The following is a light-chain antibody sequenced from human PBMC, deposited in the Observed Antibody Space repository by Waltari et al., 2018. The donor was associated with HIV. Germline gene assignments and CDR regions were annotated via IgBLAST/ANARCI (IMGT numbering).Light chain of an antibody. CDR3: QQRSNWPRMYT. Sequence: EIVLTQSPATLSLSPGERATLSCRASQSVSSNLAWYQQKPGQAPRLLIYDASNRATGIPGRFSGSGSGTDFTLTITSLEPEDFAVYYCQQRSNWPRMYTFGQGTKPEIK. V-gene: IGKV3-11*01. CDR1: QSVSSN. J-gene: IGKJ2*01. CDR2: DAS.